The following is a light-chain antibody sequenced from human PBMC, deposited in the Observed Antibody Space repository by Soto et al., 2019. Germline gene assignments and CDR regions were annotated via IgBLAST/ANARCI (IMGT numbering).Light chain of an antibody. CDR3: SSFADSSARDYV. Sequence: QSVLTQPPSASGSLGQSVTISCTGTSSDIGDYDYVSWYQQHPGGVPKLLIYDVSSRPSGVSSRFSGAKSGNTASLTISGLQADDESDYYCSSFADSSARDYVFGSGTKVTVL. V-gene: IGLV2-14*03. J-gene: IGLJ1*01. CDR1: SSDIGDYDY. CDR2: DVS.